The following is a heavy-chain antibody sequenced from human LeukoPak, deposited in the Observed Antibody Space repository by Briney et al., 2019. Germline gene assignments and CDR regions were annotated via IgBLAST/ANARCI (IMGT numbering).Heavy chain of an antibody. CDR2: IYGRGNT. V-gene: IGHV4-4*07. CDR1: GASISSYY. D-gene: IGHD2-21*02. J-gene: IGHJ4*02. CDR3: ARYGGSGDTRGYFDY. Sequence: SETLSLTCTVSGASISSYYWSWIRQPAGKGLEWIGRIYGRGNTNYNPSFKSRVSMSAPTSKNQFSLRLNSVTAADTAVYYCARYGGSGDTRGYFDYWGQGTLVTVSS.